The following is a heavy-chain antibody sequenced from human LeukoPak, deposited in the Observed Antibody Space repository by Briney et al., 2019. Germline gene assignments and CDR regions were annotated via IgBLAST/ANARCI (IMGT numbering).Heavy chain of an antibody. V-gene: IGHV1-69*01. D-gene: IGHD3-10*01. J-gene: IGHJ3*02. CDR2: IIPIFGTA. CDR3: AREKISSGTDDAFDI. Sequence: ASVKVSSKASGGTFSSYAISWVRQAPGQGLEWMGGIIPIFGTANYAQKFQGRVTITADESTSTAYMELSSLRSEDTAVYYCAREKISSGTDDAFDIWGQGTMVTVSS. CDR1: GGTFSSYA.